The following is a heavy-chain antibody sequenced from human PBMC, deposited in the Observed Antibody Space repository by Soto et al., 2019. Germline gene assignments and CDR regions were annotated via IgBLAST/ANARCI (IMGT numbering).Heavy chain of an antibody. D-gene: IGHD5-12*01. CDR3: ARHYGDGYDYVDY. V-gene: IGHV4-59*08. Sequence: PSETLSLTCTVSGWSINTYYWSWIRQPPGKGLEWIGYIYYRANPNYNPSLKSRVTISQGTSKNQFSLKLSSVTAADTAVYYCARHYGDGYDYVDYWGQGTLVTVSS. CDR1: GWSINTYY. J-gene: IGHJ4*02. CDR2: IYYRANP.